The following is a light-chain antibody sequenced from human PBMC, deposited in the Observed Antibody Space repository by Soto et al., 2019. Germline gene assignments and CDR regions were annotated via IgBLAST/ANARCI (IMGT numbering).Light chain of an antibody. CDR2: KAS. J-gene: IGKJ3*01. CDR1: QTISSW. V-gene: IGKV1-5*03. Sequence: DIQMTQSPSTLSGSVGDRVTITCRASQTISSWLAWYQQKPGKAPKLLIYKASTLKSGVPSRFSGSGSGTEFTLTISSLQPDDFATYYCQHYNSYSEAFGPGPKVD. CDR3: QHYNSYSEA.